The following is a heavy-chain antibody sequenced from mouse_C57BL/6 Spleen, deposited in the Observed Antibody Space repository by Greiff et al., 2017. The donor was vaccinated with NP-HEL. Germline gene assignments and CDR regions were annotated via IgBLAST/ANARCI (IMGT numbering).Heavy chain of an antibody. J-gene: IGHJ2*01. D-gene: IGHD1-1*01. CDR2: ISYDGSN. Sequence: VQLKESGPGLVKPSQSLSLTCSVTGYSITSGYYWNWIRQFPGNKLEWMGYISYDGSNNYNPSLKNRISITRDTSKNQFFLKLNSVTTEDTATYYCAYGSSFFDYWGQGTTLTVSS. CDR1: GYSITSGYY. V-gene: IGHV3-6*01. CDR3: AYGSSFFDY.